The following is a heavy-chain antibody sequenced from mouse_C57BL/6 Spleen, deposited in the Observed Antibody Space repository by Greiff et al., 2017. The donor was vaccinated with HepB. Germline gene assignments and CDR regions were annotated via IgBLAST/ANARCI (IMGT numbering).Heavy chain of an antibody. CDR3: ARHYYGSSYPAY. CDR2: IHPNSGST. D-gene: IGHD1-1*01. V-gene: IGHV1-64*01. CDR1: GYTFTSYW. J-gene: IGHJ3*01. Sequence: QVQLQQPGAELVKPGASVKLSCKASGYTFTSYWMHWVKQRPGQGLEWIGMIHPNSGSTNYNEKFKSKATLTVDKSSSTAYMQLSSLTSEDSAVYYCARHYYGSSYPAYWGQGTLVTVSA.